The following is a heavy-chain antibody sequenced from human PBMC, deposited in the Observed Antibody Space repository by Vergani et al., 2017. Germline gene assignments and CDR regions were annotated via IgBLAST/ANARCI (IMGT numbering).Heavy chain of an antibody. CDR3: AKGRGSTRSYYMDV. CDR2: ISGSGGST. J-gene: IGHJ6*03. CDR1: GFTFSSYA. D-gene: IGHD2-2*01. Sequence: EVQLLESGGGLVQPGGSLRLSCAASGFTFSSYAMSWVRQAPGKGLEWVSAISGSGGSTYSADSVKGRFTISRDNSKNTLYLQMNSLRAEDTAVYYCAKGRGSTRSYYMDVWGKGSTVTVSS. V-gene: IGHV3-23*01.